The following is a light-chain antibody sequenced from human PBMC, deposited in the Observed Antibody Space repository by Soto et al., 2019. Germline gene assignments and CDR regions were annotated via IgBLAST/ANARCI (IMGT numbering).Light chain of an antibody. V-gene: IGKV1-39*01. CDR2: LSS. CDR3: QQTFNNRLS. Sequence: DIQMTQSPSSLSASVGARVTITCRASQSVSTSVNWYQQLGGKAPKLLIQLSSTLQSGVPSRFSGAGSGTDFTLTISSLQPEDCATYYCQQTFNNRLSFGGGTKVEIK. CDR1: QSVSTS. J-gene: IGKJ4*01.